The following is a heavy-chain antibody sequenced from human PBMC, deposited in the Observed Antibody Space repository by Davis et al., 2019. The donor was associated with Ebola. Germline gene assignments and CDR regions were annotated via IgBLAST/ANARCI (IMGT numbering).Heavy chain of an antibody. CDR3: ARQTGLAAAGRGVDY. CDR2: IYYSGST. V-gene: IGHV4-39*01. Sequence: SETLSLTCTVSAGSISSSSYYWGWIRQPPGKGLEWIGSIYYSGSTNYNPSPKSRVTISVDTSKNQFSLKLSSVTAADTAVYYCARQTGLAAAGRGVDYWGQGTLVTVSS. CDR1: AGSISSSSYY. D-gene: IGHD6-13*01. J-gene: IGHJ4*02.